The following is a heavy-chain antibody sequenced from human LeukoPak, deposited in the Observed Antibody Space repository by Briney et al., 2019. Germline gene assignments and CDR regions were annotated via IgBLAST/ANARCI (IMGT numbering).Heavy chain of an antibody. V-gene: IGHV4-59*01. CDR1: GGSISSYY. J-gene: IGHJ4*02. Sequence: SETLSLTCTASGGSISSYYWSWIRQPPGKGLEWIGYIYYSGSTNYNPSLKSRVTISVDTSKNQFSLKLSSVTAADTAVYYCARAEVADFWSGYGPYYFDYWGQGTLVTVSS. D-gene: IGHD3-3*01. CDR3: ARAEVADFWSGYGPYYFDY. CDR2: IYYSGST.